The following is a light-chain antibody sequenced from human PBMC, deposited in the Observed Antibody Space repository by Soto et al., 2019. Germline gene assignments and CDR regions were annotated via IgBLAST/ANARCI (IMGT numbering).Light chain of an antibody. CDR2: DAS. V-gene: IGKV3-20*01. CDR1: QSVRSSY. Sequence: EIVLTQSPGTLSLSPGDRATLSCRASQSVRSSYLAWYQQKPGQSPRLLIYDASNRATGIPDRFSGSGSGTDFTLAISRLEPEDFALYYCQQYGSSPTFGQGTKVEIK. J-gene: IGKJ1*01. CDR3: QQYGSSPT.